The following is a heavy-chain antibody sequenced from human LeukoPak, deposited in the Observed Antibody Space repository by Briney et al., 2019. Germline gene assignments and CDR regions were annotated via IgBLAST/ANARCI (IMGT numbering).Heavy chain of an antibody. CDR1: GGSISTYY. Sequence: SETLSLTCIVSGGSISTYYWSWIRQSAGKGLEWIGRIHTSGNTDYSPSLKSRVTMSVDTSKNQFSLKLSSVTAADTAIYYCAREGGQWPTYYYYMDVWGKGTTVTVSS. D-gene: IGHD6-19*01. CDR3: AREGGQWPTYYYYMDV. V-gene: IGHV4-4*07. J-gene: IGHJ6*03. CDR2: IHTSGNT.